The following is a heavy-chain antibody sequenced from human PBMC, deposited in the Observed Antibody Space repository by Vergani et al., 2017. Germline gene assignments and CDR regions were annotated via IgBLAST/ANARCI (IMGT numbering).Heavy chain of an antibody. CDR2: IDHTGRP. CDR1: GGSFTSYH. Sequence: QVQLQQWGGGLLKPSETLSLTCVVNGGSFTSYHWTWIRQSPGEGLGWVGDIDHTGRPDYNPSLKSRLTMSVDKSRNQFSLTLNSVTATDTAIYFCARVKTETNGHLYYYYYLDVLGQGTAVTVS. V-gene: IGHV4-34*01. J-gene: IGHJ6*03. D-gene: IGHD2-8*01. CDR3: ARVKTETNGHLYYYYYLDV.